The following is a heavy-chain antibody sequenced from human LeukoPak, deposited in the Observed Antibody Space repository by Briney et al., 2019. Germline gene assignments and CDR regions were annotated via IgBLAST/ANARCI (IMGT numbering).Heavy chain of an antibody. Sequence: ASVKVSCKASGGTFSSYAISWVRQAPGQGLEWMGGIIPIFGTANYAQKFQGRVTMTRDMSTSTVYMELSSLRSEDTAVYYCARDLGPGYCSSTSCHGGSMDYWGQGTLVTVSS. CDR1: GGTFSSYA. V-gene: IGHV1-69*05. CDR2: IIPIFGTA. D-gene: IGHD2-2*01. J-gene: IGHJ4*02. CDR3: ARDLGPGYCSSTSCHGGSMDY.